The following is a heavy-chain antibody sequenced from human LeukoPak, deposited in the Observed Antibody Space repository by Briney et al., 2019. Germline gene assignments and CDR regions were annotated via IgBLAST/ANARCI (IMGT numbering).Heavy chain of an antibody. CDR2: IYYSGST. D-gene: IGHD6-19*01. J-gene: IGHJ6*03. CDR1: GGSISSSSYY. Sequence: PSETLSLTCTVSGGSISSSSYYWGWIRQPPGKGLEWIGSIYYSGSTNYNPSLKSRVTISVDTSKNQFSLKLSSVTAADTAVYYCARAQQWLSYYYYYMDVWGKGTTVTVSS. CDR3: ARAQQWLSYYYYYMDV. V-gene: IGHV4-39*07.